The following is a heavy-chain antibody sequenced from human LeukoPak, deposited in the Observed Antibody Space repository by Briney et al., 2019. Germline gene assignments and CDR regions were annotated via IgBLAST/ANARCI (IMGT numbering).Heavy chain of an antibody. J-gene: IGHJ4*02. CDR2: ISGSGGST. V-gene: IGHV3-23*01. D-gene: IGHD2-15*01. CDR1: GFTFSSYA. Sequence: QTGGSLRLSCAASGFTFSSYAMSWVRQAPGKGLEWVSAISGSGGSTYYVDSVKGRFTISRDNSKNTLYLQMNSLRAEDTAVYYCAKVSGSGGTKYQPFDYWGQGTLVTVSS. CDR3: AKVSGSGGTKYQPFDY.